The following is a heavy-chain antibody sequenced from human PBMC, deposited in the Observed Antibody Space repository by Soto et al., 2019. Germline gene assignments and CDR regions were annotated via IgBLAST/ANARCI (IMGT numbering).Heavy chain of an antibody. CDR3: VKDKTSYGASSVFSLAS. D-gene: IGHD2-2*01. V-gene: IGHV3-43*01. J-gene: IGHJ5*02. CDR2: ISWDGYTT. Sequence: GGSLRLSCVASGFTFDDYTMHWVRQAPGKSLEWVSLISWDGYTTYYTDSVKGRFTISRDNSEDSLYLQMNSLRTEDTALYYCVKDKTSYGASSVFSLASWGQGTLVTVSS. CDR1: GFTFDDYT.